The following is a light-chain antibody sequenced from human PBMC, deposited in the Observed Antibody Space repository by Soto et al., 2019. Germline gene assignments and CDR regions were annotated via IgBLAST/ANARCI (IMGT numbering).Light chain of an antibody. CDR2: GAS. Sequence: ETVLTQSPGTLSLSPGERATLPCRASQSVSSSYLAWYQQKPGQAPRLLIYGASNRATGIPDRFSGSGSGTDFTLTISRLEPEDFAVYYCQQYGSSSYTFAQGTKLEIK. CDR3: QQYGSSSYT. J-gene: IGKJ2*01. V-gene: IGKV3-20*01. CDR1: QSVSSSY.